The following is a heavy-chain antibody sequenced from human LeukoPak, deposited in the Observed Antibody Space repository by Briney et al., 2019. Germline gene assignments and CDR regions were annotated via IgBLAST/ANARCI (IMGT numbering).Heavy chain of an antibody. CDR3: ASPRGVYH. V-gene: IGHV4-39*02. J-gene: IGHJ4*02. CDR2: IYYSGST. Sequence: SETLSLTCTVSGGSISSSSYYWGWIRQPPGKGLEWIGSIYYSGSTYYNPSLKSRVTISVDTTKNHFSLKLSSVTAADTAVYYCASPRGVYHWGQGTLVTVSS. CDR1: GGSISSSSYY. D-gene: IGHD2-2*01.